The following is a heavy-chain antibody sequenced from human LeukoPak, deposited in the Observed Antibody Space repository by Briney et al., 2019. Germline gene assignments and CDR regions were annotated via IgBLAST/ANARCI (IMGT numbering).Heavy chain of an antibody. J-gene: IGHJ4*02. D-gene: IGHD1-1*01. V-gene: IGHV3-21*01. CDR1: GFTFSSYS. CDR2: ISSSSSYI. Sequence: GSLRLSCAASGFTFSSYSMNWVRQAPGKGLEWVSSISSSSSYIYYADSVKGRFTISGDNAKKSLYLQLNSLRADDTAVYYCARGGNWNPETPFDYWGQGTLVTVSS. CDR3: ARGGNWNPETPFDY.